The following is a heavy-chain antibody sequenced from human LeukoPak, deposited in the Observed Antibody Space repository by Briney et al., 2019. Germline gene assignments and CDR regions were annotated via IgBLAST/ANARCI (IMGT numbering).Heavy chain of an antibody. J-gene: IGHJ4*02. CDR1: GFTFSSYS. CDR3: ARETHSGSYHFDY. V-gene: IGHV3-21*01. D-gene: IGHD1-26*01. Sequence: GGSLRLSCAASGFTFSSYSMNWVRQAPGKGLEWVSSISSSSSYIYYADSVKGRFTVSRDNAKNSLYLQMNSLRAEDTAVYYCARETHSGSYHFDYWGQGTLVTVSS. CDR2: ISSSSSYI.